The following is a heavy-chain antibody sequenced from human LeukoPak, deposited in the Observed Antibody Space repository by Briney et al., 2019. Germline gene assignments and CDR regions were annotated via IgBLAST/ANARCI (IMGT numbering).Heavy chain of an antibody. CDR2: IKQDGGDK. CDR3: ARDLGVVIARYYYYYMDV. Sequence: PGGSLRLSCAASGFTFSSYWMSWVRQAPGKGLEWVASIKQDGGDKFYADSVKGRFTISRDNAKNSLYLQVNSLRAEDSAMYYCARDLGVVIARYYYYYMDVWGRGTTVTVSS. V-gene: IGHV3-7*01. CDR1: GFTFSSYW. D-gene: IGHD3-22*01. J-gene: IGHJ6*03.